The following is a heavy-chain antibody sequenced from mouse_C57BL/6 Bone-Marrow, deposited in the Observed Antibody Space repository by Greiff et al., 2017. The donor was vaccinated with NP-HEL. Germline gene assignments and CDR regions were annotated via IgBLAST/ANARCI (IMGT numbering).Heavy chain of an antibody. J-gene: IGHJ3*01. CDR2: IYPRSGNT. CDR3: ARGWLLSWFAY. Sequence: LQESGAELARPGASVKLSCKASGYTFTSYGISWVKQRTGQGLEWIGEIYPRSGNTYYNEKFKGKATLTADKSSSTAYMELRSLTSEDSAVYFCARGWLLSWFAYWGQGTLVTVSA. D-gene: IGHD2-3*01. V-gene: IGHV1-81*01. CDR1: GYTFTSYG.